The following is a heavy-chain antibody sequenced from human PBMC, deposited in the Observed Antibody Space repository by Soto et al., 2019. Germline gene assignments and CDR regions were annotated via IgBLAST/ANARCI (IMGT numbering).Heavy chain of an antibody. CDR2: IIPVFGTA. Sequence: QVQLVQSGAEVKKPGSSVKVSCKASGGSLSNFGISWVRHAPGQGLEWMGGIIPVFGTANYAQKFQGRVTISADESTSIVYMNVPSLRSEDTSVYYCARGDATKIVVTTYYGMDVWGQGTTVTVSS. J-gene: IGHJ6*02. D-gene: IGHD4-17*01. CDR1: GGSLSNFG. CDR3: ARGDATKIVVTTYYGMDV. V-gene: IGHV1-69*12.